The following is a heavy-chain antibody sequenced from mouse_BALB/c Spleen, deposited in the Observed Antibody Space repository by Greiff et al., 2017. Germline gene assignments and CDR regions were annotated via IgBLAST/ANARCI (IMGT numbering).Heavy chain of an antibody. Sequence: EVQGVESGGGLVKPGGSLKLSCAASGFTFSSYAMSWVRQTPEKRLEWVASISSGGSTYYPDSVKGRFTISRDNARNILYLQMSSLRSEDTAMYYCAREGITYYFDYWGQGTTLTVSS. CDR1: GFTFSSYA. CDR2: ISSGGST. D-gene: IGHD2-4*01. CDR3: AREGITYYFDY. J-gene: IGHJ2*01. V-gene: IGHV5-6-5*01.